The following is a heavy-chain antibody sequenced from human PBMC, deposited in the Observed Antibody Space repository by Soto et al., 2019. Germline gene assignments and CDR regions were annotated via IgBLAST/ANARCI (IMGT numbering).Heavy chain of an antibody. CDR3: AREALPYNNLWSGYLSFDR. CDR1: GDSVSSNTGA. J-gene: IGHJ4*02. V-gene: IGHV6-1*01. CDR2: TYYRSKWYY. D-gene: IGHD3-3*01. Sequence: PSQTLSLTCAISGDSVSSNTGAWNWIRQSPSRGLEWLGRTYYRSKWYYDYAVSVKSRITINPDTSKNQFSLQLKSVTPEDTAVYYCAREALPYNNLWSGYLSFDRWGQGNLVTVSS.